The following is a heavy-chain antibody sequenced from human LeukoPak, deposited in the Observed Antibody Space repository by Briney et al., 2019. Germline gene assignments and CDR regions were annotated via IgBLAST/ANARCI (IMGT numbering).Heavy chain of an antibody. J-gene: IGHJ4*02. V-gene: IGHV3-7*01. Sequence: GGSLRLSCAASRFTLSSYWMSWVRQAPGKGLEWVANIKQDGSEKNYVDSVKGRFTISRDNAKNSLYLQMNTLRVEDTAVYYCARGYGNYGYWGQGTLVTVSS. CDR3: ARGYGNYGY. CDR2: IKQDGSEK. D-gene: IGHD4-17*01. CDR1: RFTLSSYW.